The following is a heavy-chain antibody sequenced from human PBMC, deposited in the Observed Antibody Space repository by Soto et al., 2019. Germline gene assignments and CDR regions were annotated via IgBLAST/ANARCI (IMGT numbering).Heavy chain of an antibody. V-gene: IGHV3-33*01. CDR3: ARGVGSGSSFGGYSYYTLDV. D-gene: IGHD1-26*01. J-gene: IGHJ6*02. CDR2: IWYDGSNK. CDR1: GFTFSTYG. Sequence: QVQLVESGGGVVQPGRSLRLSCTASGFTFSTYGMHWVRQAPGKGLKWVTVIWYDGSNKYYADSVKGRFTISRDKSKNTLDLHMSSLRADDTAVYYGARGVGSGSSFGGYSYYTLDVWGQGTTVTVSS.